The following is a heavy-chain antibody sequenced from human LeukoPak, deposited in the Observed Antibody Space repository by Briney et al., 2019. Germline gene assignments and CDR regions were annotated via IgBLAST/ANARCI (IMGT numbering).Heavy chain of an antibody. V-gene: IGHV1-24*01. CDR2: FDPEDGET. CDR3: ATEPYCSGGSCYYRGAFDI. D-gene: IGHD2-15*01. Sequence: ASVKGSCKVSGYTLTELSMHWVRQAPGKGLEWMGGFDPEDGETIYAQKFQGRVTMTEDTSTDTAYMELSSLRSEDTAVYYCATEPYCSGGSCYYRGAFDIWGQGTMVTVSS. CDR1: GYTLTELS. J-gene: IGHJ3*02.